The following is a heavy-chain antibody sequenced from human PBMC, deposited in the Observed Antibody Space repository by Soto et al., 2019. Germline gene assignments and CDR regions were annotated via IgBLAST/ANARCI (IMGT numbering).Heavy chain of an antibody. CDR2: IPTKSYGGTI. CDR3: TNYHCGGGNCRGWSLDL. D-gene: IGHD2-21*01. Sequence: QLVESGGGLVKPGGSLRLSCAASGFSFTNAWMNWVRQAPGKGLEWVGRIPTKSYGGTIDYAAPVKGRFTISRDDSKDTLYLQMNSMKSEDTAVYYCTNYHCGGGNCRGWSLDLWGRGTLVTVSS. J-gene: IGHJ2*01. V-gene: IGHV3-15*07. CDR1: GFSFTNAW.